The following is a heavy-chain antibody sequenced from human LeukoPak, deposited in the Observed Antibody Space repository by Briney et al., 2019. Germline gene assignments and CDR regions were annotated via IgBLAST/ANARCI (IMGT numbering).Heavy chain of an antibody. CDR3: ARVGLAAAGTDYYYGMDV. D-gene: IGHD6-13*01. CDR1: GYTFTSYY. J-gene: IGHJ6*02. Sequence: ASVKVSCKASGYTFTSYYMHRVRQAPGQGLEWMGIINPSGGSTSYAQKFQGRVTMTRDTSTSTVYMELSSLRSEDTAVYYCARVGLAAAGTDYYYGMDVWGQGTTVTVSS. V-gene: IGHV1-46*01. CDR2: INPSGGST.